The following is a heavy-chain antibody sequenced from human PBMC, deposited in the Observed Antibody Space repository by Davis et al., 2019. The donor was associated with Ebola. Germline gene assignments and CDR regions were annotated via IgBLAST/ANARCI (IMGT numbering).Heavy chain of an antibody. Sequence: AASVKVSCKASGGTFSSYTINWVRQAPGQGLQWMGWINFNTGSPTYAQGFTGRFVFSFDTSVSTAYLQISSLKAEDSAIYYCARSSYSWYFSGMDVWGKGTTVTVSS. D-gene: IGHD6-13*01. CDR3: ARSSYSWYFSGMDV. J-gene: IGHJ6*04. V-gene: IGHV7-4-1*02. CDR1: GGTFSSYT. CDR2: INFNTGSP.